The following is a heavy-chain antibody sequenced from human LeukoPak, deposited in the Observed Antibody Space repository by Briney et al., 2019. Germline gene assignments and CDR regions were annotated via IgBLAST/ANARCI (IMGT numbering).Heavy chain of an antibody. CDR1: GGTFSSYA. D-gene: IGHD4-11*01. J-gene: IGHJ4*02. V-gene: IGHV1-69*01. CDR2: IIPIFGTA. Sequence: GSSVKVSCKASGGTFSSYAISWVRQAPGQGLEWMGGIIPIFGTANYAQKFQGRVTITAGESTSTAYMELSSLRSEDTAVYYCARSNIMFRTTIDYWGQGTLVTVSS. CDR3: ARSNIMFRTTIDY.